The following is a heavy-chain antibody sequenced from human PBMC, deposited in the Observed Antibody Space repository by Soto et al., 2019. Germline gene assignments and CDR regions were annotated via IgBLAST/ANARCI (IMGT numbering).Heavy chain of an antibody. V-gene: IGHV4-59*12. Sequence: SETLSLTCTVSGGSISSYYWSWIRQPPGKGLEWIGYMYNTGSTVYNPSLKSRVTISVDRSKNQFSLKLSSVTAADTAVYYCARVPDYWGQGTLVTVSS. CDR3: ARVPDY. CDR1: GGSISSYY. J-gene: IGHJ4*02. CDR2: MYNTGST.